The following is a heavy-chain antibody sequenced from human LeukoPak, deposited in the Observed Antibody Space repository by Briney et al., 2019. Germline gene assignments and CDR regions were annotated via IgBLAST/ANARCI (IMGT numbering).Heavy chain of an antibody. CDR2: ISSSSSYI. Sequence: GGSLRLSCAASGFTFSSYSMNWVRQAPGKGLEWVSTISSSSSYIYYADSVKGRFTISRDNAKNSLYVQMNSLRAEDTAVYYCARDPYSGLFDSWGQGTLVTVSS. D-gene: IGHD4-11*01. V-gene: IGHV3-21*01. J-gene: IGHJ4*02. CDR1: GFTFSSYS. CDR3: ARDPYSGLFDS.